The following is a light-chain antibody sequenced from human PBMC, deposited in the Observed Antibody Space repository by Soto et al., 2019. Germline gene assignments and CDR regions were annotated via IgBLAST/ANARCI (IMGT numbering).Light chain of an antibody. CDR2: GAS. J-gene: IGKJ1*01. CDR3: QQFDSSVT. V-gene: IGKV3-20*01. Sequence: EIVLTQSPGSLSLSPGERATLSCRASQSVSRTFFAWYQQRPGQAPRLLMYGASSRATGIPERFSGSGSGTDFTLTISRLEPEDFAVYYCQQFDSSVTFGQGTKVEIK. CDR1: QSVSRTF.